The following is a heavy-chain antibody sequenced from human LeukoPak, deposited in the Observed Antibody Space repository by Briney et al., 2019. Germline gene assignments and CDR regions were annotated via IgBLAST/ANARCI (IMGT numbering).Heavy chain of an antibody. CDR1: GDSISTSSNY. V-gene: IGHV4-39*01. CDR3: ARRGTSGWAYYFDF. Sequence: PSETLSLTCTVSGDSISTSSNYWGWIRQLPGKGLQWIGSVYRSGSSYYNPSLNNRVTIPVDTSKNQFTLNLTSVTAADTAVYYCARRGTSGWAYYFDFWGQGSLLTVSS. D-gene: IGHD6-19*01. CDR2: VYRSGSS. J-gene: IGHJ4*02.